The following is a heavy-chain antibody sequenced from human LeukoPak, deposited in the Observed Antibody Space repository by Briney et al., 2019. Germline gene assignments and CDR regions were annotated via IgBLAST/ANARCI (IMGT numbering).Heavy chain of an antibody. D-gene: IGHD2-15*01. Sequence: GGSLRLSCAASGFTFSSYGMHWVRQAPGKGLEWVAVISYDGSNKYYADSVKGRFTISRDNSKNTLYLQMNSLRAEDTAVYYCGPYCSGGSCPRSFITSPYYGMDVWGQGTTVTVSS. J-gene: IGHJ6*02. CDR2: ISYDGSNK. CDR3: GPYCSGGSCPRSFITSPYYGMDV. CDR1: GFTFSSYG. V-gene: IGHV3-30*03.